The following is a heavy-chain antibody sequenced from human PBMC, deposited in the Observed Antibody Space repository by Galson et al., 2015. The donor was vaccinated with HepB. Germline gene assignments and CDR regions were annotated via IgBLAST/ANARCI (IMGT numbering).Heavy chain of an antibody. CDR3: ARENPDTYYFDY. CDR1: GYTLTNYH. CDR2: IFAGGGST. Sequence: SVKVSCKASGYTLTNYHFHWVRQAPGQGPEWMGKIFAGGGSTRYAERFQGRVTLTRDSSTSTIYMEVSSLRSDDTAVYYCARENPDTYYFDYWGQGTLVTVSS. V-gene: IGHV1-46*01. D-gene: IGHD5-18*01. J-gene: IGHJ4*02.